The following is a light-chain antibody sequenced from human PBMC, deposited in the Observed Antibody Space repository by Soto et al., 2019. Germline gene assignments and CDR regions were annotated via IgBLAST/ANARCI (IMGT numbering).Light chain of an antibody. CDR2: RAS. CDR3: QQYRSSPPMYT. Sequence: EIVLTQSPGTLSLSPGERATLSCRASQSVSSSNLAWYQQTPGQAPRLLIYRASTRATGVPDRFSGSGSGTDFTLTISRLEPEDFAVYFCQQYRSSPPMYTFGQGTKLEIK. V-gene: IGKV3-20*01. CDR1: QSVSSSN. J-gene: IGKJ2*01.